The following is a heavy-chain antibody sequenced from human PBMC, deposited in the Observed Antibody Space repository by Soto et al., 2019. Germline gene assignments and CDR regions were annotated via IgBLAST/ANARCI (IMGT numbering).Heavy chain of an antibody. CDR1: GFTFSNYW. J-gene: IGHJ4*02. V-gene: IGHV3-74*01. CDR3: ARDSWNSY. CDR2: VKSDGSST. D-gene: IGHD6-13*01. Sequence: EVQLVESGGGLVQPGGSLRLSCAASGFTFSNYWMHWVRQGLGKGLVWVERVKSDGSSTSYADSVKGRFTISRDNAKNTLYLQIKSLRVEDTAVYYCARDSWNSYWGQGTLVTVS.